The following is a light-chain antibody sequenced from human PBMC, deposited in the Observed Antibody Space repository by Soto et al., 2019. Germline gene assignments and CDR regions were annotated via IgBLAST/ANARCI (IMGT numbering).Light chain of an antibody. CDR3: QQSFSTPPYT. J-gene: IGKJ2*01. CDR1: QSITSF. Sequence: DIHMTQSPSSLSASVGDRVTITCRASQSITSFLNWYQQKPGKAPKLLIYAASSLQSGVPSRFSSSGSGTDFTLTISSLQPEDFATYYCQQSFSTPPYTFGQGTKLEI. V-gene: IGKV1-39*01. CDR2: AAS.